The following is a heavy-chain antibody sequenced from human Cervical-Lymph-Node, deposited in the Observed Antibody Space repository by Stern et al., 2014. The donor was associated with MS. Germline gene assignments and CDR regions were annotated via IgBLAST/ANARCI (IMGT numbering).Heavy chain of an antibody. CDR2: IYPVASDT. V-gene: IGHV5-51*01. D-gene: IGHD4-17*01. CDR3: ARDYGDYAFDY. J-gene: IGHJ4*02. Sequence: EVQLVQSGAEVKKPGESLKISCKGSGYTFTANWIAWVRQMPGTGLEWMGVIYPVASDTSYSPSFQGQVTISADKSISTAYLQWSSLKASDTAMYYCARDYGDYAFDYWGQGTLVTVSS. CDR1: GYTFTANW.